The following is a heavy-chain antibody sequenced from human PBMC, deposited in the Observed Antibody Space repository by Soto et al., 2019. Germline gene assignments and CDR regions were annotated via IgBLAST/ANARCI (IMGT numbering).Heavy chain of an antibody. CDR1: GFTFSSYG. V-gene: IGHV3-33*01. Sequence: QVQLVESGGGVVQPGRSLRLSCAASGFTFSSYGMHWVRQAPGKGLEWVAVIWYDGSNKYYADSVKGRFTISRDNSKNTLYWQMNSLRAEDTAVYYCAREITVTHNWFDPWGQGTLVTVSS. CDR3: AREITVTHNWFDP. D-gene: IGHD1-20*01. CDR2: IWYDGSNK. J-gene: IGHJ5*02.